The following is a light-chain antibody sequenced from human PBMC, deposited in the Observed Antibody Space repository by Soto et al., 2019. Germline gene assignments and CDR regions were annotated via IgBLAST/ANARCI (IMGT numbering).Light chain of an antibody. CDR2: DTS. V-gene: IGKV3-20*01. CDR1: QSLANSF. Sequence: EFVLTQSPGTLSLSPGERATLSCRASQSLANSFIAWYQQKPGQAPRLLIYDTSSRASGIPARFSGSGSGTDFTLTISRLETEDFAVFYCQQYGTSEIIFGQGTRLEIK. J-gene: IGKJ5*01. CDR3: QQYGTSEII.